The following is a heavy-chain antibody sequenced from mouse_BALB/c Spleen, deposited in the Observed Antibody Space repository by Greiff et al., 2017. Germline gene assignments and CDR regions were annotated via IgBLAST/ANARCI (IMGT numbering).Heavy chain of an antibody. CDR1: GFTFSDYY. CDR3: ARDYYDYDGYAMDY. CDR2: ISDGGSYT. V-gene: IGHV5-4*02. J-gene: IGHJ4*01. D-gene: IGHD2-4*01. Sequence: EVQGVESGGGLVKPGGSLKLSCAASGFTFSDYYMYWVRQTPEKRLEWVATISDGGSYTYYPDSVKGRFTISRDNAKNNLYLQMSSLKSEDTAMYYCARDYYDYDGYAMDYWGQGTSVTVSS.